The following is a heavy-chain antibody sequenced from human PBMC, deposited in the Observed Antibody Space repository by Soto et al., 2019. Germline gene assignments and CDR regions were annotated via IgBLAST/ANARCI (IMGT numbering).Heavy chain of an antibody. Sequence: PSETLSVPCPVSGGSLSRIGYSWSWIRQHPAKGLEWVGYISNSGSTYYNPSLKSRVAMSIDTSKNHVSLTLTSLTAADTAIYYCATSVQMATIPDLWGQGSRVTVSS. V-gene: IGHV4-31*03. CDR1: GGSLSRIGYS. J-gene: IGHJ5*02. D-gene: IGHD5-12*01. CDR2: ISNSGST. CDR3: ATSVQMATIPDL.